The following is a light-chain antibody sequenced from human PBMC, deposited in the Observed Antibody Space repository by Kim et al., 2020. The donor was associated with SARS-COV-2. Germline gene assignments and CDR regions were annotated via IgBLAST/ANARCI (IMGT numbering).Light chain of an antibody. J-gene: IGLJ1*01. CDR2: QDT. V-gene: IGLV3-1*01. CDR1: KLGDKY. Sequence: SPVQTASITCSGDKLGDKYASWYQQTPGQSPLLVIYQDTKRPSGIPELFSGSNSGNTATLTIGGTQAMDEADYYCQAWDSSSDAYVFGSGTKVTVL. CDR3: QAWDSSSDAYV.